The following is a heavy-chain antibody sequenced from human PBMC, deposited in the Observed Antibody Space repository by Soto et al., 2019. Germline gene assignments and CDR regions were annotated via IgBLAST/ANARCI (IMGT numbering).Heavy chain of an antibody. D-gene: IGHD3-22*01. Sequence: PGGSLRLSCAASGFTFSSYGMHWVRQAPGKGLEWVAVISYDGSNKYYADSVKGRFTISRDNSKNTLYLQMNSLRAEDTAVYYCAKIPYYYDSSGYPELDVWGQGTTVTVSS. CDR2: ISYDGSNK. CDR1: GFTFSSYG. CDR3: AKIPYYYDSSGYPELDV. J-gene: IGHJ6*02. V-gene: IGHV3-30*18.